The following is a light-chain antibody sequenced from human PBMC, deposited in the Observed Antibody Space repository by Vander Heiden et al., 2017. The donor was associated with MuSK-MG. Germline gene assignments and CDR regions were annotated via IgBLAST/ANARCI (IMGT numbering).Light chain of an antibody. J-gene: IGKJ3*01. CDR2: AAS. CDR3: HKYNSAPFT. V-gene: IGKV1-27*01. CDR1: QGISNY. Sequence: DIQMTQSPSSLSASVGDRVTITCWASQGISNYLAWYQQKPGKVPKLLIYAASTLQSGVPSRFSGSGSGTDFTLTISSLQPEDVATYYCHKYNSAPFTIGPGTKVDIK.